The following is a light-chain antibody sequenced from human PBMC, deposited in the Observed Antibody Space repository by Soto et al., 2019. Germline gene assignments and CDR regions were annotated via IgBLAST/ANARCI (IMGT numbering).Light chain of an antibody. V-gene: IGKV1-39*01. CDR1: QCISSY. CDR2: AAS. J-gene: IGKJ1*01. CDR3: KHYNSYSEA. Sequence: DIQMTQSPSSLSASVGDRVTITCRASQCISSYLNWYQQKPGKAHKLLIYAASSLQSGVQSRFSGSGSGTEFTLTIRSLQPDDFATYYCKHYNSYSEAFGQGTKVDIK.